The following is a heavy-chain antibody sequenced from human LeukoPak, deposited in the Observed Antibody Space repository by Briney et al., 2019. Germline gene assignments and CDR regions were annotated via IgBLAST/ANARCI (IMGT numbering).Heavy chain of an antibody. Sequence: ASVKVSCKASGYTFTSFGISWVRQAPGQGLEWMGWMNPNSGNTGYAQKFQGRVTMTRNTSISTAYMELSSLRSEGTAVYYCARGLDLGRGAYWGQGTLVTVSS. CDR3: ARGLDLGRGAY. CDR1: GYTFTSFG. J-gene: IGHJ4*02. V-gene: IGHV1-8*02. D-gene: IGHD7-27*01. CDR2: MNPNSGNT.